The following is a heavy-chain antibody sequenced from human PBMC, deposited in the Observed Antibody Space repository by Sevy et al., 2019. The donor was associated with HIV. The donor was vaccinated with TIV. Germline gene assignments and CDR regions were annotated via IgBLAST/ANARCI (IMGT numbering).Heavy chain of an antibody. CDR1: GYTFTSYD. V-gene: IGHV1-8*01. J-gene: IGHJ6*02. D-gene: IGHD3-3*01. CDR2: MNPNSGNT. Sequence: ASVKVSCKASGYTFTSYDINWVRQATGQGLEWMGWMNPNSGNTGYAQKFQGRVTMTRNTSISTAYMELSSLGSEDTAVYYCARGDFWSGYYVRVYYYYGMDVWGQGTTVTVSS. CDR3: ARGDFWSGYYVRVYYYYGMDV.